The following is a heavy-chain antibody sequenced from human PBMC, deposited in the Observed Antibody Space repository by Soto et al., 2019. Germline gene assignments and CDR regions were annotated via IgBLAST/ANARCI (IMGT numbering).Heavy chain of an antibody. D-gene: IGHD2-21*01. V-gene: IGHV4-30-4*01. CDR1: GGSISSGNHF. CDR2: IFYSGTA. Sequence: QVQLQEAGPGLVKPSQTLSLTCIVSGGSISSGNHFWSWIRQPPGKGRGWMGSIFYSGTAHYNSSLKSRVXXXVXXSENQSSLHLSSVTAADTSMYYGAREVITPVHQGADDAFEVWGQGTMVTVSS. J-gene: IGHJ3*01. CDR3: AREVITPVHQGADDAFEV.